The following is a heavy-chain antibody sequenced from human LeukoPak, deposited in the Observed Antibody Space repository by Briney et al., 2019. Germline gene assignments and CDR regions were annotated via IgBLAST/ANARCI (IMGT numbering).Heavy chain of an antibody. CDR1: GGSITSSSYY. CDR3: ARHWTLSCSGGRCYSWAFDI. D-gene: IGHD2-15*01. Sequence: PSETLSLTCTVSGGSITSSSYYWGWIRQPPGEGLEWIWSIYYSGSTYYNPSLKSRVTTSVDTSKNQFSLKLSSVTAADTAVYYCARHWTLSCSGGRCYSWAFDIWGQRTMVTVSS. V-gene: IGHV4-39*01. J-gene: IGHJ3*02. CDR2: IYYSGST.